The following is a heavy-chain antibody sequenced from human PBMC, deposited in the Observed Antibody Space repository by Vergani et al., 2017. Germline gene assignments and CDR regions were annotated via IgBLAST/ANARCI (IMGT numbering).Heavy chain of an antibody. CDR1: GYTFTSSA. Sequence: QVQLVQSGAEVKKPGASVKVSCKASGYTFTSSAMHWVRQAPGQRLEWMGWINAGNGNTKYSQKFQGRGTITRDTSASTAYLERSSLRSEDTAGYYCARDWFSGSGSYYMSPEGYYYYGMDVWGQGTTVTVSS. D-gene: IGHD3-10*01. CDR3: ARDWFSGSGSYYMSPEGYYYYGMDV. V-gene: IGHV1-3*01. CDR2: INAGNGNT. J-gene: IGHJ6*02.